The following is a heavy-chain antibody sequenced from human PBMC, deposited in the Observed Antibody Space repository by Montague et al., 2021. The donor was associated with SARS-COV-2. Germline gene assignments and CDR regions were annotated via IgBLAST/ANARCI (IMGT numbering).Heavy chain of an antibody. CDR2: SGWDDDK. D-gene: IGHD1-26*01. CDR1: GFSLSTSGMC. CDR3: ARIWGATRGDAFDI. J-gene: IGHJ3*02. V-gene: IGHV2-70*01. Sequence: PALVKPTQTLTLTCTFSGFSLSTSGMCASWIRQPPGKALEWLALSGWDDDKYYSTSLKTRLTISKDTSKTQVVLTMTNMDPVDTATYYCARIWGATRGDAFDIWGQGTMVTVSS.